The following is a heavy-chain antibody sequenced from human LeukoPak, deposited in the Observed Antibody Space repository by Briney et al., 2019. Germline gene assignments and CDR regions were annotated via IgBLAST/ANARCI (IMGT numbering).Heavy chain of an antibody. D-gene: IGHD6-13*01. V-gene: IGHV3-7*01. Sequence: QPGGSLRLSCAASGFTFSNYWMSWVRQAPGKGLEWVANMKQDGSEKQYVDSVRGRFTISRDNAKNSLYLQMNSLRVEDTAVYYCARDGFVGAADYWGQGTLVTVSS. CDR3: ARDGFVGAADY. J-gene: IGHJ4*02. CDR1: GFTFSNYW. CDR2: MKQDGSEK.